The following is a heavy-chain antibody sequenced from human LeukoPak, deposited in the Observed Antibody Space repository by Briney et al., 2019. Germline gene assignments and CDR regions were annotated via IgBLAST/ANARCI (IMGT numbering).Heavy chain of an antibody. Sequence: SGGSLRLSCAASGFTVSSNYMSWVRQAPGKGLEWVSVIYSGGSTYYADSVKGRFTISRDNSKNTLYLQMNSLKTEDTAVYYCTTEWLRRRSTSFDYWGQGTLVTVSS. V-gene: IGHV3-53*01. CDR3: TTEWLRRRSTSFDY. CDR1: GFTVSSNY. CDR2: IYSGGST. D-gene: IGHD5-12*01. J-gene: IGHJ4*02.